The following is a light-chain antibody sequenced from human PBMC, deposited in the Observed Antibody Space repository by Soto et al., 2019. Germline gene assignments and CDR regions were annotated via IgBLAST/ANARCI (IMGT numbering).Light chain of an antibody. CDR2: AAS. V-gene: IGKV1-9*01. Sequence: IQLTQSPSSLSASIGDRVTITGRPSQDISTYLAWYQQKPGTAPKLLIFAASTLQRGVPSRFSGDGSGTDFTLTISSLQPEDFATYYCQQSYSTPQTFGQGTKVDIK. J-gene: IGKJ1*01. CDR1: QDISTY. CDR3: QQSYSTPQT.